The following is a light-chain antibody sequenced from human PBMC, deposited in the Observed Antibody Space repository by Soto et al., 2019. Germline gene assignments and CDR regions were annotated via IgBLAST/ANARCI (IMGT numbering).Light chain of an antibody. CDR3: QQSFSIPFT. Sequence: DIQMTQSPSSLSATVGDRVTITCRASQTIGKYLNWYQQQPGKVPKLLIYDASYLQSGVPSRFSGSESGTDFTLNISDLRPEDFASYYCQQSFSIPFTVGLGTKVDIK. V-gene: IGKV1-39*01. J-gene: IGKJ3*01. CDR2: DAS. CDR1: QTIGKY.